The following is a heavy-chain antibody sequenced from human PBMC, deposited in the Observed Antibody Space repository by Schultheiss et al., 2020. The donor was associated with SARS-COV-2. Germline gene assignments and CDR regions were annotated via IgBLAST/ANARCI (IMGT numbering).Heavy chain of an antibody. CDR2: IYPGDSDT. V-gene: IGHV5-51*01. CDR3: ARQGIAVAGGAFDI. CDR1: GYTFTSYS. J-gene: IGHJ3*02. D-gene: IGHD6-19*01. Sequence: KVSCKASGYTFTSYSMHWVRQMPGKGLEWMGIIYPGDSDTRYSPSFQGQVTISADKSISTAYLQWSSLKASDTAMYYCARQGIAVAGGAFDIWGQGTMVTVSS.